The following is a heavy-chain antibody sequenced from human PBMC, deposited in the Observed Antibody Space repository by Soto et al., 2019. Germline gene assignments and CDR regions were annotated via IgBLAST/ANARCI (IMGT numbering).Heavy chain of an antibody. CDR2: INSDGSNT. CDR1: GFTFSSFW. Sequence: EVQLVESGGGLVQPGGSLRLSCAASGFTFSSFWMHWVRQAPGEGLVWVSRINSDGSNTNYADSVKGRFTISRDNAKNSLYLQLTSLRAEDTAVYYVAGGGVPAAMSYWGQGTVVTVSS. CDR3: AGGGVPAAMSY. D-gene: IGHD2-2*01. J-gene: IGHJ1*01. V-gene: IGHV3-74*01.